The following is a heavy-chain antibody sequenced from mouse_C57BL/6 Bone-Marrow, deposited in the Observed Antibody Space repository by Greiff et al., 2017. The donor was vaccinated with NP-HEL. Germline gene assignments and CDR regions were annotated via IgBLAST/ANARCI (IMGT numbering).Heavy chain of an antibody. D-gene: IGHD1-1*01. V-gene: IGHV1-26*01. J-gene: IGHJ1*03. CDR1: GYTFTDYY. Sequence: VQLQQSGPELVKPGASVKISCKASGYTFTDYYMNWVKQSHGKSLEWIGDINPNNGGTSYNQKFKGKATLTVDKSSSTAYMELRSLTSEDSAVYYCARSYYYGSRDWYFDVWGTGTTVTVSS. CDR2: INPNNGGT. CDR3: ARSYYYGSRDWYFDV.